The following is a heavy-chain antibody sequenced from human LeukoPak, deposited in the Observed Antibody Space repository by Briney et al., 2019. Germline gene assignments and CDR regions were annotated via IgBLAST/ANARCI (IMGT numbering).Heavy chain of an antibody. V-gene: IGHV3-11*04. CDR3: ARDHPESHNASDI. J-gene: IGHJ3*02. CDR2: ISSSGSTI. Sequence: GGSLRLSCAASGFTFSDYYMSWIRQAPGKGLEWVSYISSSGSTIYYADSVKGRFTISRDNAKNSLYLQMNSLRAEDTAVYYCARDHPESHNASDIWGQGTMVTVSS. CDR1: GFTFSDYY.